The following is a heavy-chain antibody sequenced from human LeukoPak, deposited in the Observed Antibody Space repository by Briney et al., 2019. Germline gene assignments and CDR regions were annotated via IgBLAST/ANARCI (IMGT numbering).Heavy chain of an antibody. V-gene: IGHV3-21*01. Sequence: GGSLRLSCAASGLTFSRYNMTWVRQAPGKGLEWVSSIGTSSNNIYYTDSVKGRFTISRDNAKNSLYLQVDSLRVEDTAVYFCASGTVGNYALDYWGQGTLVTVSS. CDR2: IGTSSNNI. CDR3: ASGTVGNYALDY. J-gene: IGHJ4*02. D-gene: IGHD1-7*01. CDR1: GLTFSRYN.